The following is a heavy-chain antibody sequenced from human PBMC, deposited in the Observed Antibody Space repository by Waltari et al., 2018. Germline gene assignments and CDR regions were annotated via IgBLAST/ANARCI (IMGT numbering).Heavy chain of an antibody. J-gene: IGHJ4*02. CDR1: GGTFSSYA. Sequence: QVQLVQSGAEVKKPGSSVKVSCKASGGTFSSYAISWVRQAPGQGLEWMGRIIPIFVTANYAQKFQGRVTITAYKSASTAYMELSSLRSEDTAVYYCARVGRQLELTFSYYFDYWGQGTLVTVSS. D-gene: IGHD6-6*01. CDR2: IIPIFVTA. V-gene: IGHV1-69*08. CDR3: ARVGRQLELTFSYYFDY.